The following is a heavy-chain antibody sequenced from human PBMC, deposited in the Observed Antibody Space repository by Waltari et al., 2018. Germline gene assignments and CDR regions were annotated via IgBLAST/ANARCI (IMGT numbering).Heavy chain of an antibody. D-gene: IGHD6-19*01. V-gene: IGHV3-21*01. J-gene: IGHJ4*02. CDR3: ARGSIAVAGTIDY. Sequence: EVQLVESGGGLVKPGGSLRLSCAASGFTFSSYSMNWVRQAPGKGLEWVSSISSSSSYIYYADSGKGRFTISRDNAKNSLYLQMNSLRAEDTAVYYCARGSIAVAGTIDYWGQGTLVTVSS. CDR1: GFTFSSYS. CDR2: ISSSSSYI.